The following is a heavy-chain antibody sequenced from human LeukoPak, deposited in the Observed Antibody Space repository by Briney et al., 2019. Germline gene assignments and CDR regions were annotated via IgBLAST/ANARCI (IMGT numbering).Heavy chain of an antibody. Sequence: SGGSLRLSCAASGFTFSSYSMNWVRQAPGKGLEWVSSISSSSSYIYYADSVKGRFTVSRDNAKNSLYLQMNSLRAEDTAVYYCARVTMDALDYWGQGTLVTVSS. CDR1: GFTFSSYS. J-gene: IGHJ4*02. CDR2: ISSSSSYI. CDR3: ARVTMDALDY. V-gene: IGHV3-21*01. D-gene: IGHD3-10*01.